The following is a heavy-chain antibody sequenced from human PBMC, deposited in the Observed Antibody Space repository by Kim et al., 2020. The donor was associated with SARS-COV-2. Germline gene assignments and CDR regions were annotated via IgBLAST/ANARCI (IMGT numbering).Heavy chain of an antibody. V-gene: IGHV4-61*01. J-gene: IGHJ4*02. CDR1: GDVFGGSVSSGSYY. D-gene: IGHD6-13*01. CDR3: ARAWDSSSWFDY. CDR2: IYYSGST. Sequence: SETLSLTCSVSGDVFGGSVSSGSYYWNWIRQPPGKGLEWIGYIYYSGSTNYNPSLKSRVTISVDTSKNQFSLKLTSVTAADTAVYYCARAWDSSSWFDYWGQGTLVTVSS.